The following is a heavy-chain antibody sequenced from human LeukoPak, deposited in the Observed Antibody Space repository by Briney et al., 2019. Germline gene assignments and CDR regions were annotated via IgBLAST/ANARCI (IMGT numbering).Heavy chain of an antibody. CDR1: GFSFDDPD. J-gene: IGHJ4*02. CDR2: INWNGGST. Sequence: GGSLRLSCAASGFSFDDPDMNWARQAPGKGLEWVSGINWNGGSTGYADSVKGRFTISRDNAKNSLYLQMNSLRAEDTALYYCARDLPQIEYWGQGTLVTVSS. D-gene: IGHD3-22*01. CDR3: ARDLPQIEY. V-gene: IGHV3-20*04.